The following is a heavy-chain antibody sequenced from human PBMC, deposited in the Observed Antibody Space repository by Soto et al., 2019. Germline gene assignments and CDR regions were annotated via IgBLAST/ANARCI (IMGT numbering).Heavy chain of an antibody. J-gene: IGHJ4*02. CDR2: IIPIFGTA. CDR1: VGTFSRHA. V-gene: IGHV1-69*01. D-gene: IGHD3-22*01. Sequence: QVQLVQSGPEVRKPGSSVKVSCKASVGTFSRHAISWVRQAPVQGLEWMGGIIPIFGTANHAQQFQGRVTIIADESTSTVYVELRSLRSEDTAMYCCERGWGYDSNDYYYAYWGQGTLVIVSS. CDR3: ERGWGYDSNDYYYAY.